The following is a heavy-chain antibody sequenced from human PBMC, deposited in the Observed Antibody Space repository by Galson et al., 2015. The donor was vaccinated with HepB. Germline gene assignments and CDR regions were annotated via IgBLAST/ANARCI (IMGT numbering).Heavy chain of an antibody. V-gene: IGHV1-2*02. Sequence: SVKVSCKASGYTFTGYYMHWVRQAPGQGLEWMGWINPNSGGTNYAQKFQGRVTMTRDTSISTAYMELSRLRSDDTAVYYCAREEWSPNTNTSIAARPSFDYWGQGTLVTVSS. D-gene: IGHD6-6*01. CDR2: INPNSGGT. CDR1: GYTFTGYY. J-gene: IGHJ4*02. CDR3: AREEWSPNTNTSIAARPSFDY.